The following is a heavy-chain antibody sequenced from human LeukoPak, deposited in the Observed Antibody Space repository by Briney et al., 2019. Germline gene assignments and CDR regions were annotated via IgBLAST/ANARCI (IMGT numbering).Heavy chain of an antibody. V-gene: IGHV3-23*01. CDR3: AKLATMVRGVIIIHYYYYMDV. CDR1: GFTFSSYS. D-gene: IGHD3-10*01. Sequence: PGGSLRLSCAASGFTFSSYSMNWVRQAPGKGLEWVSAISGSGGSTYYADSVKGRFTISRDNSKNTLYLQMNSLRAEDTAVYYCAKLATMVRGVIIIHYYYYMDVWGKGTTVTISS. CDR2: ISGSGGST. J-gene: IGHJ6*03.